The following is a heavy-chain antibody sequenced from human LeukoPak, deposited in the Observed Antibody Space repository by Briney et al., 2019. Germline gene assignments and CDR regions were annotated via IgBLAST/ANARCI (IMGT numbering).Heavy chain of an antibody. Sequence: GGSLRLSCAASGFIFSGYAMHWVRQAPGRGLEWVAVISYDGGKTYYADSVKGRFTISRDNSKSTLYLQMNSLRSEDTAVYYCARGFNDFWSGSQLEYWGQGTLVTVSS. V-gene: IGHV3-30-3*01. D-gene: IGHD3-3*01. CDR3: ARGFNDFWSGSQLEY. CDR1: GFIFSGYA. CDR2: ISYDGGKT. J-gene: IGHJ4*02.